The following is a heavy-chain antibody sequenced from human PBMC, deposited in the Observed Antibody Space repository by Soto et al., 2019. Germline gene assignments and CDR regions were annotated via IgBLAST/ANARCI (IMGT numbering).Heavy chain of an antibody. CDR3: ARQNEEAGSWGNNWFDP. V-gene: IGHV4-39*01. CDR2: IYYSGST. D-gene: IGHD3-10*01. Sequence: SETLSLTCNVSGGSIDRSNYYWDWLRQPPGNGLEWIGSIYYSGSTYYNPSLKSRVTISVDTSKNQFSLKLSSVTAADTAVYYCARQNEEAGSWGNNWFDPWGQGTLVTVSS. J-gene: IGHJ5*02. CDR1: GGSIDRSNYY.